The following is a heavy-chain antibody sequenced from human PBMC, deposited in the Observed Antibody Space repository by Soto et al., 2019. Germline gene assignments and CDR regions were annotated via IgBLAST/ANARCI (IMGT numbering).Heavy chain of an antibody. D-gene: IGHD3-3*01. CDR2: ISAYNGNT. CDR3: ARGHRSDFWSGKGFHP. J-gene: IGHJ5*02. CDR1: GYTFTSYG. V-gene: IGHV1-18*01. Sequence: GASVKVSCKASGYTFTSYGISWVRQAPGQGLEWMGWISAYNGNTNYAQKLQGRVTMTTDTSTSTAYMELRSLRSDDTAVYYCARGHRSDFWSGKGFHPWGQGTLVTVSS.